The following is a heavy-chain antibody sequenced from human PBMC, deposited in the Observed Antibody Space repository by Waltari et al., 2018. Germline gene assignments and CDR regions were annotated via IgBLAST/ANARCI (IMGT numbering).Heavy chain of an antibody. CDR3: ARDDSSGWPNI. J-gene: IGHJ3*02. CDR2: IYYSGST. CDR1: GGSIRSGSYY. Sequence: QLQLQESGPGLVKPSETLSLTCTVSGGSIRSGSYYWGWIRQPPGKGLEWIGSIYYSGSTYYNPSLKSRVTISVDTSKNQFSLKLSSVTAADTAVYYCARDDSSGWPNIWGQGTMVTVSS. V-gene: IGHV4-39*07. D-gene: IGHD6-19*01.